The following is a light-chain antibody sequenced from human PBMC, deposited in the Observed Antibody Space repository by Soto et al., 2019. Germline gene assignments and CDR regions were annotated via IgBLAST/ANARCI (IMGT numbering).Light chain of an antibody. J-gene: IGLJ2*01. CDR3: ATWDDSLSGVV. V-gene: IGLV1-44*01. CDR1: SSNIGSNN. CDR2: SNN. Sequence: QSVLTQPPSASGTPGQRVTISCSGGSSNIGSNNVNWYQHLPGTAPKFLIYSNNQRPSGVPDRFSGSKFGTSASLDISGLQSEDEADYYCATWDDSLSGVVFGGGTKVTVL.